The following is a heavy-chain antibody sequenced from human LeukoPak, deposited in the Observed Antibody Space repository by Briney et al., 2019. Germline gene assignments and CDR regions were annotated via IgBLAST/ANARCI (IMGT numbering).Heavy chain of an antibody. CDR2: ISYDGSNK. CDR1: GFTFSSYG. V-gene: IGHV3-30*03. D-gene: IGHD2-2*01. Sequence: GRSLRLSCAASGFTFSSYGMHWVRQAPGKGLGWVAVISYDGSNKYYADSVKGRFTISRDNSKSTLYLQMNSLRAEDTAVYYCASQGDCSSTSCYPYFQHWGQGTLVTVSS. J-gene: IGHJ1*01. CDR3: ASQGDCSSTSCYPYFQH.